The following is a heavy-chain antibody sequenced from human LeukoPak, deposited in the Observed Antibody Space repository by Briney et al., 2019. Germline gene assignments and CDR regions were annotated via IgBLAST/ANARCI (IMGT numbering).Heavy chain of an antibody. CDR1: GGSISSSSYY. CDR2: IYYSGST. Sequence: SETLSLTCTVSGGSISSSSYYWGWIRQPPGKGLEWIGSIYYSGSTYYNPSLKSRVTISVDTSKNQFSLKLSSVTAAATAVYSCARAYDFWSGYYPRYYFDYSGQGTLVAVSS. CDR3: ARAYDFWSGYYPRYYFDY. V-gene: IGHV4-39*01. D-gene: IGHD3-3*01. J-gene: IGHJ4*02.